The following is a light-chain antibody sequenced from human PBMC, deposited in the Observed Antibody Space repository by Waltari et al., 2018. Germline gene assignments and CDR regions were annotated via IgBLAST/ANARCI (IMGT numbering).Light chain of an antibody. J-gene: IGKJ1*01. Sequence: IVLTQSPGTLSLSPGEGATLSCRASQSISTNFLAWYQQRRGQAPRLIIYGASSRATGIPDRFSGSGSATDFTLTINRLEPEDFAVYYCQHYGGSPWTFGQGTKVEIK. CDR1: QSISTNF. V-gene: IGKV3-20*01. CDR2: GAS. CDR3: QHYGGSPWT.